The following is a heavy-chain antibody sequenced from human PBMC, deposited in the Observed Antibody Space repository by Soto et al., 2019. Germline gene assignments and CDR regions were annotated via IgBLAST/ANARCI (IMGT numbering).Heavy chain of an antibody. CDR2: ISGSGGST. J-gene: IGHJ6*02. CDR1: GFTFSSYA. Sequence: GGSLRLSCAASGFTFSSYAMSWVRQAPGKGLEWVSAISGSGGSTYYADSVKGRFTISRDNSKNTLYLQMNSLRAEDTAVYYCAKERLTIFGVVTPTYGMDVWGQGTTVTVSS. D-gene: IGHD3-3*01. V-gene: IGHV3-23*01. CDR3: AKERLTIFGVVTPTYGMDV.